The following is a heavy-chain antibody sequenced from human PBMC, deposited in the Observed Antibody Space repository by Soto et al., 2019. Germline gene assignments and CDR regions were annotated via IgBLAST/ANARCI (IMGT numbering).Heavy chain of an antibody. V-gene: IGHV4-59*08. CDR1: GGSITTYY. CDR2: ISYRGNT. Sequence: QVQLQESGPGLVRPSETLSLTCTVSGGSITTYYWSWIRQPPGKGLDWIGYISYRGNTNYNPSLKSRLTLSVDTSKIQIALKLSSVTAADTAVYYCARVRRDSGDYLVDFWGQGTLVTVSS. J-gene: IGHJ4*02. CDR3: ARVRRDSGDYLVDF. D-gene: IGHD4-17*01.